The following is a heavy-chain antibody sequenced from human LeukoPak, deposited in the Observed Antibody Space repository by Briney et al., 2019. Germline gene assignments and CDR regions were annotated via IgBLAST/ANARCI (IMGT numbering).Heavy chain of an antibody. CDR2: IDSGTGT. CDR1: GFTISPSY. J-gene: IGHJ4*02. Sequence: GGSLRLSCAASGFTISPSYMSWVRQAPGKGLEWVSLIDSGTGTYYADSVKGRFTISRDNSKNTLFLQMNSLRAEDTAVYYCARTRHSAFDCWGQGALVTVSS. V-gene: IGHV3-53*01. CDR3: ARTRHSAFDC. D-gene: IGHD5-18*01.